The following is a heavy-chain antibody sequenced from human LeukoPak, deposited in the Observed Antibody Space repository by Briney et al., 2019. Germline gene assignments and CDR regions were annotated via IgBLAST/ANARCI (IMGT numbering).Heavy chain of an antibody. CDR1: RGSTSTYY. CDR2: FSYSGST. D-gene: IGHD1-26*01. J-gene: IGHJ4*02. Sequence: SETLSLTCTVSRGSTSTYYWSWIRQPPGKGLEYIGYFSYSGSTNYNPSLESRVTMSLDMSKNQFSLKMTSVTDTDTAVYYCARTPSIVGASGFDYWGQGTLVTVSS. CDR3: ARTPSIVGASGFDY. V-gene: IGHV4-59*01.